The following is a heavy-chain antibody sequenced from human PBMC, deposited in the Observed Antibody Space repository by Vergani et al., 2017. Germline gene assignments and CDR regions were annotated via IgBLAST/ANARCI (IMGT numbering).Heavy chain of an antibody. Sequence: QVQVVQSGAEVKKFGASVKVSCKTSGYTFSNYYMHWVRQAPGQGLEWMGIINPSGGHTNYAQKFQGRVTITRDTSTSTVYMELRSLRSEEPAIYYCARGDYGILTGYRYWGQGTLVTVSA. CDR3: ARGDYGILTGYRY. CDR2: INPSGGHT. J-gene: IGHJ4*02. D-gene: IGHD3-9*01. CDR1: GYTFSNYY. V-gene: IGHV1-46*03.